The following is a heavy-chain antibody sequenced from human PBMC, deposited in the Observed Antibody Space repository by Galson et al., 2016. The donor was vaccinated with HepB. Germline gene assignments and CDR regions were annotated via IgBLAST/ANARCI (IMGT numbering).Heavy chain of an antibody. D-gene: IGHD3/OR15-3a*01. V-gene: IGHV2-70*01. CDR3: ARLRRDSHYYRYYGMDV. CDR1: GFSLHSVGMC. Sequence: PALVKPPQSLTLTCTFSGFSLHSVGMCVSWIRQPPGKALEWLALIEWNDDKYYSTSLKTRLTLSKDTSRNQVVLTLTNMDPGDTATYYCARLRRDSHYYRYYGMDVWGQGATVAVSS. CDR2: IEWNDDK. J-gene: IGHJ6*02.